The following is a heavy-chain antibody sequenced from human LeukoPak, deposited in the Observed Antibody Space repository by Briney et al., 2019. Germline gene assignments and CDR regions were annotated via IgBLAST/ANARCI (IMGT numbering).Heavy chain of an antibody. CDR3: ARDEYNWNVDAFDI. CDR1: GFTFDDYA. D-gene: IGHD1-20*01. CDR2: LSWDSGTI. V-gene: IGHV3-9*01. J-gene: IGHJ3*02. Sequence: GGSLRLSCAASGFTFDDYAMHWVRQAPGKGLEWVSGLSWDSGTIGYADSVKGRFTISRDNAKNSLYLQMNSLRAEDTAVYYCARDEYNWNVDAFDIWGQGTVVTVSS.